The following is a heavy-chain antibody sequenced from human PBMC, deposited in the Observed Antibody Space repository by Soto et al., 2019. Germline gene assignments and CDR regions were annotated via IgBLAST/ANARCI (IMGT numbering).Heavy chain of an antibody. D-gene: IGHD3-10*01. CDR2: ISYDGRKK. CDR1: GFRFSNYA. Sequence: PGGSLRLSCATSGFRFSNYALHWVRQAPGKGLQWVAIISYDGRKKYHSDSVKGRFTISRDNSKNTLSLQMNSLGIEDTGLYYCAREGSDYSGMDVWGQGTTLTVSS. J-gene: IGHJ6*02. V-gene: IGHV3-30*04. CDR3: AREGSDYSGMDV.